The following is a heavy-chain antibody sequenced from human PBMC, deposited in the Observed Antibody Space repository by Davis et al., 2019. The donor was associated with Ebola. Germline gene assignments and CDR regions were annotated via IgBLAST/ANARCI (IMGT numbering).Heavy chain of an antibody. V-gene: IGHV1-2*02. CDR1: GFTFTDYY. D-gene: IGHD3-10*01. CDR3: ASGEFVDF. J-gene: IGHJ4*02. CDR2: ISLNSGST. Sequence: ASVTVSCKASGFTFTDYYMHWVRQAPGQGPEWMGWISLNSGSTKYSYKFQGRVTLTRDTSTSTVHMDLNSLKSEDTAIYYCASGEFVDFWGQGTLVTVSS.